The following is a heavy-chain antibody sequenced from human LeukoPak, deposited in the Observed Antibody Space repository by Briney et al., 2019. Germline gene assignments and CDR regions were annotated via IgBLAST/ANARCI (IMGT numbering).Heavy chain of an antibody. CDR1: GFTFSSYW. CDR2: ISGSGGST. D-gene: IGHD5-18*01. Sequence: GGSLRLSCAASGFTFSSYWMSWVRQAPGKGLEWVSAISGSGGSTYYADSVKGRFTISRDNSKNTLYLQMNSLRAEDTAVYYCAKFSYGYYYYYMDVWGKGTTVTVSS. J-gene: IGHJ6*03. CDR3: AKFSYGYYYYYMDV. V-gene: IGHV3-23*01.